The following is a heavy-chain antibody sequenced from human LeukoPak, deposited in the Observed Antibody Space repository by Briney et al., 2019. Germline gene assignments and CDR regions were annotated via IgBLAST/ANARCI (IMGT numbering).Heavy chain of an antibody. J-gene: IGHJ3*01. Sequence: GASVKVSCKAFGYSFTGYHLHWVRQAPRQGLEWMGWVDPKTGGTNYARKFQGRVTMTRDTSINTVNMELSRLTSDDTAVYYCAREFSSKLEWLAYVPGDDAFDVWGQGTMITVS. V-gene: IGHV1-2*02. D-gene: IGHD3-3*01. CDR3: AREFSSKLEWLAYVPGDDAFDV. CDR1: GYSFTGYH. CDR2: VDPKTGGT.